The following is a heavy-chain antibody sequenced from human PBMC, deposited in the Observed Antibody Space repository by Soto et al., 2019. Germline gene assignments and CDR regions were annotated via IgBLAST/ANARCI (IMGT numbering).Heavy chain of an antibody. Sequence: GESQKISCTASGDSFTRYWIGWVRQMPGKGLEWMGIIYPGDSDTRYSPSFQGQVTISADKSISTAYLQWSSLKASDTAMYYCARRGGYTSDRLYYYCYGMDVWGQGTTVTVSS. CDR1: GDSFTRYW. V-gene: IGHV5-51*01. CDR2: IYPGDSDT. D-gene: IGHD6-25*01. J-gene: IGHJ6*01. CDR3: ARRGGYTSDRLYYYCYGMDV.